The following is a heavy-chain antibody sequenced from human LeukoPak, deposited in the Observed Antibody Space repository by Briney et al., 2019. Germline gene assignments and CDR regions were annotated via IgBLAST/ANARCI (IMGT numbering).Heavy chain of an antibody. CDR3: ARDLMGIAYRGAFYY. CDR2: IKRDGSEK. J-gene: IGHJ4*02. Sequence: GGSLRLSCAASGFTFSIYWMSWVRQAPGKGLEWLANIKRDGSEKNYVDSVKGRFTISRDNAKNSLYLQMNSLRAEDTAVYYCARDLMGIAYRGAFYYWGQGTLVTVSS. CDR1: GFTFSIYW. V-gene: IGHV3-7*03. D-gene: IGHD6-13*01.